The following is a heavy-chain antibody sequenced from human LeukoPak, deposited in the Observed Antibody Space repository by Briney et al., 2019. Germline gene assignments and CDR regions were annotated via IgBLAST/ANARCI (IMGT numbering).Heavy chain of an antibody. CDR1: GFTFSSYS. V-gene: IGHV3-21*01. CDR2: ISSSSSYI. CDR3: ARGYSNYGYAFDI. J-gene: IGHJ3*02. D-gene: IGHD4-11*01. Sequence: PGGSLRLSCAASGFTFSSYSMNWVRQAPGKGLEWVSSISSSSSYIYYADSVKGRFTISRDNARNSLYLQMNSPRAGDTAVYYCARGYSNYGYAFDIWGQGTMVTVSS.